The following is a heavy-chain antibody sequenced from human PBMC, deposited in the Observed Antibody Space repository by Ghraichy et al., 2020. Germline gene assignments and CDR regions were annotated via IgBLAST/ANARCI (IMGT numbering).Heavy chain of an antibody. V-gene: IGHV4-61*01. CDR1: GGSVRSIIYY. CDR2: IYYNGST. CDR3: AREGTTWAGYYYYGMDV. Sequence: SETLSLTCTVSGGSVRSIIYYWTWIRQPPGKGLEWIGYIYYNGSTNYNPSLKSRVTISVDTSKNQFSLKLSSVTAADTAVYYCAREGTTWAGYYYYGMDVWGQGITVTVSS. J-gene: IGHJ6*02. D-gene: IGHD4-11*01.